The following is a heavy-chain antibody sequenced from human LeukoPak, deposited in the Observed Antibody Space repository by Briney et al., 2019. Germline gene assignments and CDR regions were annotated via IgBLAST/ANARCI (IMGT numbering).Heavy chain of an antibody. D-gene: IGHD5-18*01. J-gene: IGHJ4*02. Sequence: SETLSLTCTVSSGSISSGTYYWSWIRQPAGKGLEWIGRIYSSGSTNYNPSLKSRVTISVDTSKNQFSLKLSSVTAADTAVYYCARMEWIQLWTHWGQGTLVTVSS. V-gene: IGHV4-61*02. CDR3: ARMEWIQLWTH. CDR1: SGSISSGTYY. CDR2: IYSSGST.